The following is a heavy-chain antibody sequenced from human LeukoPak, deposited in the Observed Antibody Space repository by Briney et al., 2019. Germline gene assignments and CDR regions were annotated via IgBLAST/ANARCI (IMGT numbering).Heavy chain of an antibody. CDR2: IKQGGSEK. CDR3: AKSESYRFDY. Sequence: PGGSLRLSCAASGFTFSSYWMSWVRQAPGKGLEWVANIKQGGSEKFYVDSVKGRFTISRDNAKNSLYLQVNSLRDEDTAVYYCAKSESYRFDYWGQGTLVTVSS. CDR1: GFTFSSYW. V-gene: IGHV3-7*02. D-gene: IGHD1-26*01. J-gene: IGHJ4*02.